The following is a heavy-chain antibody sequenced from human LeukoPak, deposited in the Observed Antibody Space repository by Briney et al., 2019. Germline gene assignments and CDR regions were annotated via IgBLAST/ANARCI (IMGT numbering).Heavy chain of an antibody. V-gene: IGHV1-2*02. CDR3: ARYDSVSFGAFDL. Sequence: ASVKVPCKASGYIYYFHWVRQAPGQGLEWMGWINPKSGDTNYAQKFQGRVTMTRDTSINTAYMELNSLRSDDTAVYYCARYDSVSFGAFDLWGQGTMVTVSS. J-gene: IGHJ3*01. CDR1: GYIYY. CDR2: INPKSGDT. D-gene: IGHD3-3*01.